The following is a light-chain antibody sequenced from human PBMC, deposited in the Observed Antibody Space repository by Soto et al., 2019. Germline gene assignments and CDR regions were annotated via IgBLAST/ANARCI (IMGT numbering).Light chain of an antibody. V-gene: IGKV1-5*03. J-gene: IGKJ1*01. CDR1: QSISSW. CDR2: KAS. Sequence: DIQMTQSPSTLSASVGDRVTITCRASQSISSWLAWYQQKPGKAPKLLIYKASSLERGVPSRFSGSGSGTEFTLTISSLQPDDFATYYCQQYNSYSPGRAFGQGTKVEIK. CDR3: QQYNSYSPGRA.